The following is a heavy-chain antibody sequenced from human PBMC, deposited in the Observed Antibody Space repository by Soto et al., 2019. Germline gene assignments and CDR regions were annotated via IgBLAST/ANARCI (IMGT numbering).Heavy chain of an antibody. J-gene: IGHJ5*02. D-gene: IGHD6-6*01. Sequence: EGSLRLSCAASGFPFSSTDMTWVRQAPGKGLEWVSTIDGSGGTTYYADSVKGRFTISRDNSINTVFLQMNSLRADDTALYFCAKSSGWFDTWGQGALVTVSS. CDR2: IDGSGGTT. CDR3: AKSSGWFDT. CDR1: GFPFSSTD. V-gene: IGHV3-23*01.